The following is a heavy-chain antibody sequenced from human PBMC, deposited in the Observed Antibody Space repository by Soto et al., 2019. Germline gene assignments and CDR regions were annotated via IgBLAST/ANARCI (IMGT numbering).Heavy chain of an antibody. Sequence: GASVKVSCKASGFTFTSSAVQWVRQARGQRLEWIGWIVVGSGNTNYAQKFQERVTITRDMSTSTAYMELSSLRSEDTAVYYCAARSGSYDYYYGMDVWGQGTTVTVSS. D-gene: IGHD1-26*01. CDR2: IVVGSGNT. V-gene: IGHV1-58*01. CDR3: AARSGSYDYYYGMDV. CDR1: GFTFTSSA. J-gene: IGHJ6*02.